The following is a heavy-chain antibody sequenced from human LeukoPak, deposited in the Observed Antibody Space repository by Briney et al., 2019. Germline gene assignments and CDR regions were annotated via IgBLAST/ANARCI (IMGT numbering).Heavy chain of an antibody. CDR2: ISDSGGST. V-gene: IGHV3-23*01. Sequence: GGSLRLSCAASGFTFSSYAMSWVRQAPGKGLEWVSTISDSGGSTYYADSLKGRFTISRDNYKNTLYLQMNSLRAEDTAVYYCAKVNYYDSSGNYPNWFDPWGQGTLVTVSS. D-gene: IGHD3-22*01. CDR3: AKVNYYDSSGNYPNWFDP. J-gene: IGHJ5*02. CDR1: GFTFSSYA.